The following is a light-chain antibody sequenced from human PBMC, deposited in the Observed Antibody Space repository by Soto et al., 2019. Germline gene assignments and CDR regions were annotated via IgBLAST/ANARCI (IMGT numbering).Light chain of an antibody. V-gene: IGKV1-5*03. J-gene: IGKJ4*01. CDR2: KAS. Sequence: DIQMTQSPSTLAASVGDRVTITCRASQSISTWLAWYQQKPGKAPKLLIYKASSLESGVPSRFSGSGSGTEFTLTISSLQPDDFATYYCQQYNSFSLTFGGGTKVEIK. CDR1: QSISTW. CDR3: QQYNSFSLT.